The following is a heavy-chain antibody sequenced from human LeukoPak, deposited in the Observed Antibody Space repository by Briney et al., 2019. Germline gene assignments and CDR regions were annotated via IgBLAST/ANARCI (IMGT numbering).Heavy chain of an antibody. CDR3: AKATGTLGN. J-gene: IGHJ4*02. D-gene: IGHD1-1*01. CDR1: GFTFSSYA. CDR2: ISNSDYNT. V-gene: IGHV3-23*01. Sequence: GGSLRLSCAASGFTFSSYAMSWVRQAPGKGLEWVSTISNSDYNTYYTDSVKGRFTISRDNSKNTLYLQMNSPTADDTAIYYCAKATGTLGNWGQGTLVTVSS.